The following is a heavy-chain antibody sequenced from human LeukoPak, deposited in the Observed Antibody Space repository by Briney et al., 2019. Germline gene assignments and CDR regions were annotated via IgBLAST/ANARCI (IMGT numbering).Heavy chain of an antibody. CDR3: ARIDCSGGSCYSYAFDT. CDR1: GYSFTSYW. Sequence: GESLKISCKGSGYSFTSYWIGWVRQMPGKGLEWMGIIYPGDSDTRYSPSFQGQVTISADKSISTAYLQWSSLKASDTAMYYCARIDCSGGSCYSYAFDTWGQGTMVTVSS. J-gene: IGHJ3*02. CDR2: IYPGDSDT. V-gene: IGHV5-51*01. D-gene: IGHD2-15*01.